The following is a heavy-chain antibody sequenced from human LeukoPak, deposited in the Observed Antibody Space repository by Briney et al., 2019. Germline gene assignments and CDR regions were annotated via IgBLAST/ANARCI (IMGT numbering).Heavy chain of an antibody. CDR1: GFIFNNYA. V-gene: IGHV3-23*01. CDR3: VRKEAQHLAFLLGAFDV. J-gene: IGHJ3*01. CDR2: IGGNGRTT. Sequence: GGSLRLSCAASGFIFNNYAMSWVRQDPGKGLEWVSSIGGNGRTTVHADSVKGRFTISRDNSRPTMYLQMNRLRVEDTAVYYCVRKEAQHLAFLLGAFDVWGQGTTVTVSS. D-gene: IGHD2-2*01.